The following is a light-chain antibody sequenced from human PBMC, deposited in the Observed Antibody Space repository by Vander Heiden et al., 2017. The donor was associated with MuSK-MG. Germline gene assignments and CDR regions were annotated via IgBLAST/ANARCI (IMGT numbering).Light chain of an antibody. Sequence: DIQMTQSPSSLSASVGDRVTITCRASQSISSYLNWYHQKPGKAPKLLIYAASSLQSGVPSRFSGSGSGTDFTLTISRLQPEDFATYYCQQSDSTPITFGGGTKVEIK. J-gene: IGKJ4*01. V-gene: IGKV1-39*01. CDR3: QQSDSTPIT. CDR1: QSISSY. CDR2: AAS.